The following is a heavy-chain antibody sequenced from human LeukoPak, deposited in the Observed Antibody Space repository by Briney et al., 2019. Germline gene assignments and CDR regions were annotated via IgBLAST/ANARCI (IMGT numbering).Heavy chain of an antibody. CDR3: ARGCDSSGYYCAFDY. V-gene: IGHV4-4*07. CDR2: IYTSGSN. CDR1: GGSISSYY. J-gene: IGHJ4*02. Sequence: SETLSLTCTVSGGSISSYYWSWIRQPAGKGLEWIGRIYTSGSNNYNPSLKSRVTISVDTSKNQFSLKLSSVTAADTAVYYCARGCDSSGYYCAFDYWGQGTLVTVSS. D-gene: IGHD3-22*01.